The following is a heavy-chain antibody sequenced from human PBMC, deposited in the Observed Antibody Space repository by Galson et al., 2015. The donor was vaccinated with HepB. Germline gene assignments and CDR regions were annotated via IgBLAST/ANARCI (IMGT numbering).Heavy chain of an antibody. CDR2: ISYVGSNK. Sequence: SLRLSCAASGFTFSSYAMHWVRQAPGKGLEWVAVISYVGSNKYYADSVKGRFTISRDNSKNTLYLQMNSLRAEDTAVYYCAKGAGSTSCYNSGCGYYYYGMDVWGQGTTVTVSS. J-gene: IGHJ6*02. CDR3: AKGAGSTSCYNSGCGYYYYGMDV. V-gene: IGHV3-30-3*01. CDR1: GFTFSSYA. D-gene: IGHD2-2*02.